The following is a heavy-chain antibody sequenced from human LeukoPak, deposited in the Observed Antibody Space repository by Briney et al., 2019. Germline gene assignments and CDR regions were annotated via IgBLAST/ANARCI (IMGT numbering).Heavy chain of an antibody. V-gene: IGHV3-74*01. CDR1: GFTFSSYW. CDR2: INSDGSST. CDR3: ARGYSSSSGHGMDA. D-gene: IGHD6-6*01. Sequence: GGSLRLSCAASGFTFSSYWMHWVRQAPGKGLVWVSRINSDGSSTSYADSVKGRFTISRDNAKKTLYLQMSSLRAEDTAVYYCARGYSSSSGHGMDAWGQGTTVTVSS. J-gene: IGHJ6*02.